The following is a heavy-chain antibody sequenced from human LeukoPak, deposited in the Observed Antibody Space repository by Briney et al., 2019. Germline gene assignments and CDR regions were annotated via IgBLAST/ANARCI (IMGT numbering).Heavy chain of an antibody. CDR3: TARHMVRGVWVDY. J-gene: IGHJ4*02. CDR2: IRSKANSYAT. Sequence: GGSLRLSCAASGFTFSGSAMHWVRQASGKGLEWVGRIRSKANSYATAYAASVKGRFTISRDDSKNTAYLQMNSLKTEDTAVYYCTARHMVRGVWVDYWGQGTLVTVSS. V-gene: IGHV3-73*01. D-gene: IGHD3-10*01. CDR1: GFTFSGSA.